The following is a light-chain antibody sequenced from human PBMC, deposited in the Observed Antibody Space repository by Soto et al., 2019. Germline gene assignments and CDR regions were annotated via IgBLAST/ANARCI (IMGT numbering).Light chain of an antibody. J-gene: IGLJ1*01. CDR2: GNS. CDR1: SSNIGAGYD. CDR3: QSYDSSLSGFYV. V-gene: IGLV1-40*01. Sequence: QSVLTQPPSVSAAPAQRVTISCSGSSSNIGAGYDVHWYQQLPGTAPKLLIYGNSNRPSGVPDRFSGSKSGTSASLAITGLQAEDEADYYCQSYDSSLSGFYVFGTGTKVT.